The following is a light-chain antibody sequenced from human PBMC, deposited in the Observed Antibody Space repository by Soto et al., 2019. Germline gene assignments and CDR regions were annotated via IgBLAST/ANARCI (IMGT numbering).Light chain of an antibody. CDR1: QSVTSSY. CDR3: QQHVSSWT. J-gene: IGKJ1*01. V-gene: IGKV3-20*01. CDR2: AAS. Sequence: EIVLTQSPGTLSLSPGETATLSGGASQSVTSSYLAWYQQKPGQAPRLLIYAASSRATGIPDRFSGSGSGTELTLTIRRLEPEDFAVYYCQQHVSSWTCGQGTKVDI.